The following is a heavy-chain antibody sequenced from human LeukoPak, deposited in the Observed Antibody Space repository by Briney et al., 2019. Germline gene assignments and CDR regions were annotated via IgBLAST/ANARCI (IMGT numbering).Heavy chain of an antibody. J-gene: IGHJ4*02. D-gene: IGHD3-10*01. CDR3: ARGVFYGSGSYFNY. CDR1: GFTVSSNY. V-gene: IGHV3-53*01. CDR2: IYSGGST. Sequence: GGSLRLSCAASGFTVSSNYMSWVRQAPGKGRGWVSVIYSGGSTYYADSVKGRFTISRDNSKNTLYLQMNSLRAEDTAVYYCARGVFYGSGSYFNYWGQGTLVTVSS.